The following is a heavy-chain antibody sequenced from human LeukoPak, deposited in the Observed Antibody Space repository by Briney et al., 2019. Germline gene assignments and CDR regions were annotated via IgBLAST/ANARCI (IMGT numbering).Heavy chain of an antibody. Sequence: GGFLRLSCAASGFTFSSYWMSWVRQAPGKGLEWVANIKQDGSEKYYVDSVKGRFTISRDNAKNSLYLQMNSLRAEDTAVYYCAREAFGSGYFHFDYWGQGTLVTVSS. V-gene: IGHV3-7*03. CDR2: IKQDGSEK. CDR1: GFTFSSYW. CDR3: AREAFGSGYFHFDY. D-gene: IGHD3-22*01. J-gene: IGHJ4*02.